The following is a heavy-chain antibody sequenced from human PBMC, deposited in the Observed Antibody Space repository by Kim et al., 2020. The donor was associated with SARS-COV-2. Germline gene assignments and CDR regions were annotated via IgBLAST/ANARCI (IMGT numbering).Heavy chain of an antibody. V-gene: IGHV3-23*01. Sequence: GGSLRLSCAASGFTFSISSMTWVRQSPGKGLEYVSGISGAGGNTYYADSVKGRFTISRDNSKNTVYLQMSSLRADDTAVYYCAKLMGGIGTDFPLFDHWGQGILLTVSS. J-gene: IGHJ4*02. CDR3: AKLMGGIGTDFPLFDH. CDR1: GFTFSISS. CDR2: ISGAGGNT. D-gene: IGHD3-3*01.